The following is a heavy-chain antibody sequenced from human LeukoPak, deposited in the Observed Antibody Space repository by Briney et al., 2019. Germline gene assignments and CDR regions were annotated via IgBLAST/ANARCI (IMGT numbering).Heavy chain of an antibody. CDR2: IYDSGST. J-gene: IGHJ3*01. CDR1: GGSISNNY. CDR3: ARSYGDYITGAYAFDV. D-gene: IGHD4-17*01. Sequence: SETLSLTCTVSGGSISNNYWSWIRQPPQKGLEWIGYIYDSGSTNYNPSLKRRLTISVDTSKNQFSLKLSSVTAADSAVYYCARSYGDYITGAYAFDVWGQGTMVTVSS. V-gene: IGHV4-59*08.